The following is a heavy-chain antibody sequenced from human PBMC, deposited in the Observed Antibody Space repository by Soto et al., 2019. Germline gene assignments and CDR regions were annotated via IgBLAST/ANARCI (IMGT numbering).Heavy chain of an antibody. D-gene: IGHD3-10*01. CDR3: ARDSGYGSGNSVNHYLDC. V-gene: IGHV3-48*02. J-gene: IGHJ4*01. Sequence: HPGGSLRLSCAAFGFKISSSSMNWVRQAPGRGLEWVAYISDSGSNTLYADSVKGRFTVSRDTAKNSLYLQMSGLRDEDRAVYYCARDSGYGSGNSVNHYLDCWGRGTLVTVSS. CDR1: GFKISSSS. CDR2: ISDSGSNT.